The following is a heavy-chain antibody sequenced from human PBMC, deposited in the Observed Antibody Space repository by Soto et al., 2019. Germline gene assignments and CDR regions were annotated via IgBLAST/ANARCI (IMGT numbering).Heavy chain of an antibody. CDR3: AGVFVVVGGATPMPYCYMDV. D-gene: IGHD2-15*01. CDR1: RYTSTIYG. V-gene: IGHV1-18*01. CDR2: ISAYNGST. J-gene: IGHJ6*03. Sequence: DSVKVSCTAPRYTSTIYGISWGRQVSGQRPELMGCISAYNGSTHYAQKSQGRVTMTTATSTSTAYMELRSLRSDDTAVYYCAGVFVVVGGATPMPYCYMDVWGKGTTVTVSS.